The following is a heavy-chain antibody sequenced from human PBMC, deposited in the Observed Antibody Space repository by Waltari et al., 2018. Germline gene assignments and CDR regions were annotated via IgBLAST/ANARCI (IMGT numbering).Heavy chain of an antibody. D-gene: IGHD1-7*01. CDR1: GYTFTSYG. J-gene: IGHJ6*02. V-gene: IGHV1-18*01. CDR3: AREGLAGTRGVYYYYGMDV. Sequence: QVQLVQSGAEVKKPGASVTVSCKASGYTFTSYGISWVRQAPGPGLEWMGWISAYNGNTNYAQKLQGRVTMTTDTSTSTAYMELRSLRSDDTAVYYCAREGLAGTRGVYYYYGMDVWGQGTTVTVSS. CDR2: ISAYNGNT.